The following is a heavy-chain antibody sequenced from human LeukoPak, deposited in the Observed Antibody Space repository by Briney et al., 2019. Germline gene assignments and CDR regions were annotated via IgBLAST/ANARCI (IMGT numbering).Heavy chain of an antibody. D-gene: IGHD3-9*01. V-gene: IGHV1-69*01. Sequence: SVKVSCKASGGTFSSYAISWVRQAPGQGLEWMGGIIPIFGTANYAQKFQGRVTITADESTSTAYMELSGLRSEDTAVYYCARGEAIYDILTGYYPDPFDYWGQGTLVTVSS. CDR2: IIPIFGTA. CDR3: ARGEAIYDILTGYYPDPFDY. J-gene: IGHJ4*02. CDR1: GGTFSSYA.